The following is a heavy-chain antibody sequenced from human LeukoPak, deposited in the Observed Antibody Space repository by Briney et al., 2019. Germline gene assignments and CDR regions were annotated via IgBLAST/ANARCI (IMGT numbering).Heavy chain of an antibody. Sequence: SETLSLTCAVYGGSFSSYYWSWIRQPPGKGLEWIGEINDSGSTNYNPSLRSRVTISVDTSMNQFSLKMRSVTAADTADYYCARGLWFGESRPYYYDYWGQGNLVTVST. CDR3: ARGLWFGESRPYYYDY. J-gene: IGHJ4*02. D-gene: IGHD3-10*01. CDR2: INDSGST. CDR1: GGSFSSYY. V-gene: IGHV4-34*01.